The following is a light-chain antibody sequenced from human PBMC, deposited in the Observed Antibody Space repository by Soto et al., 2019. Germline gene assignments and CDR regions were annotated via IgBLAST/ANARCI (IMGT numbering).Light chain of an antibody. Sequence: EIVMTQSPATLSVSPGERVTLSCRASQSVSSYLAWYQQKPGQAPRLLIYGASTGATGIPARFSGSGSGTEFILTISSLQSEDCAVYYCQQYSKWPLTFGGGTKVDIK. CDR1: QSVSSY. J-gene: IGKJ4*01. V-gene: IGKV3-15*01. CDR3: QQYSKWPLT. CDR2: GAS.